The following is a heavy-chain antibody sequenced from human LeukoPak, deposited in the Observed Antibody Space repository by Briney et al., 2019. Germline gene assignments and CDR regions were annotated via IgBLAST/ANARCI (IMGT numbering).Heavy chain of an antibody. CDR3: AKDLSRSYGDYGTSGAFDI. Sequence: GGSLRLSCAASGFTFSNYAMSWVRQAPGKGLEWVSTISGSGGSTYYADSVKGRFTISRDNSKNTLYLQMNSLRADDTAVYYCAKDLSRSYGDYGTSGAFDIWGQGTMVTVSS. CDR1: GFTFSNYA. V-gene: IGHV3-23*01. J-gene: IGHJ3*02. D-gene: IGHD4-17*01. CDR2: ISGSGGST.